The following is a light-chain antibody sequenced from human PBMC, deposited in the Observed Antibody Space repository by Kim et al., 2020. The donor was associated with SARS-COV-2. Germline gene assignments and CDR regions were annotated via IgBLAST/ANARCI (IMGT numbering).Light chain of an antibody. J-gene: IGLJ2*01. CDR1: SSDVCGYNY. CDR2: EVS. CDR3: SSYAGSNNLV. V-gene: IGLV2-8*01. Sequence: GQSVTISCTGTSSDVCGYNYVSWYQQHPGKAPKLMIYEVSKRPSGVPDRFSGSKSGNTASLTVSGLQAEDEADYYCSSYAGSNNLVFGGGTKLTVL.